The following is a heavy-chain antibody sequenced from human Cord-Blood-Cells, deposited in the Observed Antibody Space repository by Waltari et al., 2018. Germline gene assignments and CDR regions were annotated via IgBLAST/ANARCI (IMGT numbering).Heavy chain of an antibody. V-gene: IGHV3-48*02. D-gene: IGHD2-15*01. J-gene: IGHJ4*02. CDR3: SYHCSGGSCYEDY. CDR2: ISSSSSTI. CDR1: GFTFSSYS. Sequence: EVQLVESGGGLVQPGGSLRLSCAASGFTFSSYSMNWVRQAPGKGLEWVSYISSSSSTIYYADSGKGRFTISRDNAKNSLYLQMNSLRDEDTAVYYCSYHCSGGSCYEDYWGQGTLVTVSS.